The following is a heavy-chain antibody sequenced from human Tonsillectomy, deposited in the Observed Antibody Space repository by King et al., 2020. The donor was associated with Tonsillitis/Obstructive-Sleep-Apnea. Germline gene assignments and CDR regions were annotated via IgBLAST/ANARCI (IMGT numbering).Heavy chain of an antibody. D-gene: IGHD2-2*01. CDR1: GFTFSNYA. Sequence: VQLVESGGGLVQPGGSLRLSCAASGFTFSNYAISWVRQAPGKGLEWVSGISGSGDTIYYADSVKGRFTISRDNSKNTLYLQINSLRADDTAVYYCAKDRSSVPAASNYWGQGTLVTVSS. CDR3: AKDRSSVPAASNY. J-gene: IGHJ4*02. V-gene: IGHV3-23*04. CDR2: ISGSGDTI.